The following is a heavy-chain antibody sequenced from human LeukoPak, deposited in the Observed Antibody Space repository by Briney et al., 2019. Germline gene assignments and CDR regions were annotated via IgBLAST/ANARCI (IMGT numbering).Heavy chain of an antibody. Sequence: SETLSLTCAVDGGSFSGYYWSWIRQPPGKGLGWIGEINHSGSTNYNPSLKSRVTISVDTSKNQFSLKLSSVTAADTAVYYCARVQHTQWLVRGIDYWGQGTLVTVSS. CDR1: GGSFSGYY. CDR2: INHSGST. D-gene: IGHD6-19*01. CDR3: ARVQHTQWLVRGIDY. V-gene: IGHV4-34*01. J-gene: IGHJ4*02.